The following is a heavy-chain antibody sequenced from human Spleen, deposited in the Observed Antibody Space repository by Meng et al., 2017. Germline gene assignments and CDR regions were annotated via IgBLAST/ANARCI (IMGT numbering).Heavy chain of an antibody. J-gene: IGHJ4*02. CDR2: IWYDGRNK. D-gene: IGHD3-10*01. V-gene: IGHV3-33*08. CDR1: GFTFSSYA. Sequence: GESLKISCAASGFTFSSYAMHWVRQAPGKGLEWVAVIWYDGRNKYYADSVKGRFTISRDNSKNTLYLQMNSLRAEDTAVYYCARDFFFGVRGVTYYFDYWGQGTLVTVSS. CDR3: ARDFFFGVRGVTYYFDY.